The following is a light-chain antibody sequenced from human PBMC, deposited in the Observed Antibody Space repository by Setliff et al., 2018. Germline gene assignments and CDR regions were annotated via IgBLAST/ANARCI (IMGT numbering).Light chain of an antibody. V-gene: IGLV2-11*01. CDR3: CSYAGSYTFLDG. CDR1: SSDVGGYNY. CDR2: DVS. Sequence: QSALTQPRSVSESPGQSVTISCTGTSSDVGGYNYVSWYQQHPGKAPKLMIYDVSKRPSGVPDRFSGSKSGNTASLTISGLQAEDEADYYCCSYAGSYTFLDGFGTGTKGTVL. J-gene: IGLJ1*01.